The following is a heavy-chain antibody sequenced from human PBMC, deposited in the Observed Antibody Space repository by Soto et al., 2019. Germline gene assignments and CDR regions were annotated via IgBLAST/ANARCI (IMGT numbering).Heavy chain of an antibody. CDR2: IYYTGST. V-gene: IGHV4-30-4*01. J-gene: IGHJ4*02. D-gene: IGHD5-12*01. CDR3: AKDGRHGYKD. CDR1: GDSISSGDYY. Sequence: QVQLQESGPGLMKPSQTLSLTCTVSGDSISSGDYYWSWIRQPPGKGLEWIGYIYYTGSTYYNPSLKSRVTISVDTSKNQFSLNLRSVTAADMAVYYCAKDGRHGYKDWGQGTLVTVSS.